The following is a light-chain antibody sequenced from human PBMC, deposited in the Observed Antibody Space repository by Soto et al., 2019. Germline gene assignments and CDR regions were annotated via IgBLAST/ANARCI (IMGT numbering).Light chain of an antibody. CDR2: DAS. CDR1: QSVSSY. Sequence: EIVLTQSPATLSLSPGERATLSCRASQSVSSYLAWYQQKPGQAPRLLIYDASNRATGIPARFSGSGSGTDFTLTISSREPEDFAVYYCQQRSTWPPGYTFGKGTKLEIK. J-gene: IGKJ2*01. CDR3: QQRSTWPPGYT. V-gene: IGKV3-11*01.